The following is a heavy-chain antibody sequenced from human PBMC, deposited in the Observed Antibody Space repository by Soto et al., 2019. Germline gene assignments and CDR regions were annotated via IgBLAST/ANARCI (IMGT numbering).Heavy chain of an antibody. CDR1: GFNFKAYA. CDR3: AKDGGTSSTVFDY. V-gene: IGHV3-23*01. J-gene: IGHJ4*02. CDR2: ITATDGNT. D-gene: IGHD6-6*01. Sequence: GGSLRLSCVASGFNFKAYAMGWVRQAPGKGLEWVSSITATDGNTYYADSVRGRFTISRDNSRNSLFLQMNGLRPEDSALYYCAKDGGTSSTVFDYWGQGTLVTVSS.